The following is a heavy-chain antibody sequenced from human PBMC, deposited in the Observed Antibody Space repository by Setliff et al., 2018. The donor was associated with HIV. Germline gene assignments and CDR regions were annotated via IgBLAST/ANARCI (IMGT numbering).Heavy chain of an antibody. V-gene: IGHV3-15*06. Sequence: GGSLRLSCAASGFTFRNAWMSWVRQAPGKGLEWVGRIKSKSDGGAVHYAAPVKGRFTISRDDSQDTLYLEMNSLTNEDTAMYYCTTYGSVYYHSDCWGQGTLVTVSS. D-gene: IGHD3-22*01. J-gene: IGHJ4*02. CDR1: GFTFRNAW. CDR3: TTYGSVYYHSDC. CDR2: IKSKSDGGAV.